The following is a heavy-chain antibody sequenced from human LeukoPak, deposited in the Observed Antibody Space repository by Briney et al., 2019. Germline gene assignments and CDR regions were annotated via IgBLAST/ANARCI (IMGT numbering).Heavy chain of an antibody. V-gene: IGHV1-69*13. CDR3: ARVEGYDSSGYYYGY. Sequence: GASVNVSCKASGGTFSSYAISWVRQAPGQGLEWMGGIIPIFGTANYAQKFQGRVTITADESTSTAYMELSSLRSEDTAVYYCARVEGYDSSGYYYGYWGQGTLVTVSS. CDR2: IIPIFGTA. J-gene: IGHJ4*02. D-gene: IGHD3-22*01. CDR1: GGTFSSYA.